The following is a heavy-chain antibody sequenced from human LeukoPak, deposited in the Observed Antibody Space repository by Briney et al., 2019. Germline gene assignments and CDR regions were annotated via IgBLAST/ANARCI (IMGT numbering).Heavy chain of an antibody. D-gene: IGHD6-13*01. CDR2: ISGSGGST. CDR1: GFTFSSYA. V-gene: IGHV3-23*01. J-gene: IGHJ3*02. CDR3: AKGPKGGIAAAGTLRAFDI. Sequence: GGSLRLSCAASGFTFSSYAMSWVRQAPGKGLEWVSAISGSGGSTYYADSVKGRFTISRDYSKNTLYLQMNSLRAEDTAVYYCAKGPKGGIAAAGTLRAFDIWGQGTMVTVSS.